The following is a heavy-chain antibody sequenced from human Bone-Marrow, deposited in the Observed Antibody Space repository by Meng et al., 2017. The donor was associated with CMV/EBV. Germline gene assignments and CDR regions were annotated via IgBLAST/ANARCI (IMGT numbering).Heavy chain of an antibody. V-gene: IGHV3-9*01. J-gene: IGHJ1*01. Sequence: GGSLRLSCAASGFTFDDYAMHWVRQAPGKGLEWVSGISWNSGSIGYADSVKGRFTISRDNSKNTLYLQMNSLRAEDTTVYYCARHGVAVAGSGEPLQHWGQGTLVTVSS. D-gene: IGHD6-19*01. CDR2: ISWNSGSI. CDR1: GFTFDDYA. CDR3: ARHGVAVAGSGEPLQH.